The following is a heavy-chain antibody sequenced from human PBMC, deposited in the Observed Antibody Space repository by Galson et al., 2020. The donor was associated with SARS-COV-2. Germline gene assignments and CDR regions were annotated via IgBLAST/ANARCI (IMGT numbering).Heavy chain of an antibody. CDR2: IYYSGST. V-gene: IGHV4-59*01. D-gene: IGHD3-10*01. CDR3: ARLPVVRGVDY. Sequence: ASETLSLTCTVSGASFTSYYWSWIRQPPGKGLEWIGYIYYSGSTNYNPSLKSRITISLDTSKNQFSLKLSSVTAADTALYYCARLPVVRGVDYWGQGIQVTVSS. CDR1: GASFTSYY. J-gene: IGHJ4*02.